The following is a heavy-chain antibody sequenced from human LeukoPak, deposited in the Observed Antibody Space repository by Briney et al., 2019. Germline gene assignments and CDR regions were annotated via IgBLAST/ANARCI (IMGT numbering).Heavy chain of an antibody. D-gene: IGHD6-13*01. Sequence: ASVKVTCKASGGTFSNYAISWVRQDPGQGLEWMGGIIPIFGTAHYAQKFQGRVTITADESTSTAYMELSSLRSEDTAVYYCARDRENWVYDYWGQGTLVTVSS. CDR2: IIPIFGTA. CDR1: GGTFSNYA. J-gene: IGHJ4*02. V-gene: IGHV1-69*01. CDR3: ARDRENWVYDY.